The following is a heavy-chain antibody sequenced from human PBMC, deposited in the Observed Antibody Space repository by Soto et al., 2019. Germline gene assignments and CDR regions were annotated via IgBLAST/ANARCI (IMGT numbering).Heavy chain of an antibody. CDR1: GFSLTTDRVG. D-gene: IGHD1-26*01. V-gene: IGHV2-5*02. CDR2: IYWDDSK. Sequence: QITLKESGPTLVKPTQTLTLTCTFSGFSLTTDRVGVGWIRQPPGEALERLAVIYWDDSKTYRPSLESRLTITKDTPKNQVALTMTNMDSLDTATYYCAHAYGGRSLYWGQGTRVTVSS. CDR3: AHAYGGRSLY. J-gene: IGHJ4*02.